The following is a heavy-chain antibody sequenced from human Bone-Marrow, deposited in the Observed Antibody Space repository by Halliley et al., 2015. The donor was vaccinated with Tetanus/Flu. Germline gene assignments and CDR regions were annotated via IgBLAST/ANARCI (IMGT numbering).Heavy chain of an antibody. CDR3: ARLSLSPDYYFDSSAYNLDY. J-gene: IGHJ4*02. CDR2: ILYNGDT. Sequence: TLSLTCTVSGGSISPYYWSWIRQPPGKGLEWIGYILYNGDTNYNPSLRRRVTISIDSSKNQFSLKLTSVTAADTAVYFCARLSLSPDYYFDSSAYNLDYWGRGTLVTISP. V-gene: IGHV4-59*08. CDR1: GGSISPYY. D-gene: IGHD3-22*01.